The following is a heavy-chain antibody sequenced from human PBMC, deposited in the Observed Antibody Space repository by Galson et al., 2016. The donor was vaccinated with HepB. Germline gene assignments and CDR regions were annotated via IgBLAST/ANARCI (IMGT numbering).Heavy chain of an antibody. CDR3: ARDAMGRGSGSYSAFDY. Sequence: SLRLSCAASGFSFNTYSMHWVRQAPGKGLEWVAAITSAGDKQYYTDFVRGRFTISRDNSNNMMYLQMNSLRPEDTSVYYCARDAMGRGSGSYSAFDYWGQGTLVAVSS. V-gene: IGHV3-30*04. CDR2: ITSAGDKQ. D-gene: IGHD1-26*01. J-gene: IGHJ4*02. CDR1: GFSFNTYS.